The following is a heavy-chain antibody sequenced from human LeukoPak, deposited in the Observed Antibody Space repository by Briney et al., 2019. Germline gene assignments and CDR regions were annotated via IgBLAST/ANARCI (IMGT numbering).Heavy chain of an antibody. Sequence: GGSLRLSCAASGFTFRSYGIGWVRQAPGKGLEWVSIISSGSSAIFSADALKGRFTISRDDAKNLLYLDMNSLRAEDTAVYYCARGHTAVTRHFDFWGQGTLVTVSS. CDR3: ARGHTAVTRHFDF. CDR2: ISSGSSAI. J-gene: IGHJ4*02. V-gene: IGHV3-21*01. CDR1: GFTFRSYG. D-gene: IGHD4-17*01.